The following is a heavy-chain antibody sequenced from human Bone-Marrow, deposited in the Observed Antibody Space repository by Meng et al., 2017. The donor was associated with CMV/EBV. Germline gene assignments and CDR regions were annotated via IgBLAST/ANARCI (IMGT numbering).Heavy chain of an antibody. CDR1: FTGYY. CDR2: INPNSGDT. D-gene: IGHD3-22*01. CDR3: ARDLGPNYYDTSGYGFDY. V-gene: IGHV1-2*02. J-gene: IGHJ4*02. Sequence: FTGYYMHWVRQAPGRGLEWMGWINPNSGDTNSAQKFQGRVTMTRDTSISTAYMELSRLRSDDTAMYYCARDLGPNYYDTSGYGFDYWGQGTLVTVSS.